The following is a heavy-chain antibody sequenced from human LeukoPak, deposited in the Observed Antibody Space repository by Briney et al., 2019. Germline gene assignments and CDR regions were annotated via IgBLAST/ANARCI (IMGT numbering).Heavy chain of an antibody. CDR3: ARASDNRYFGSGSFDY. V-gene: IGHV4-61*10. CDR2: IYYSGST. D-gene: IGHD3-10*01. Sequence: PSETLSLTCTVSGGSISSGSYYWSWIRQPAGKGLEWIGYIYYSGSTNYNPSLKSRVTISVDTSKNQFSLKLSSVTAADTAVYYCARASDNRYFGSGSFDYWGQGTLVTVSS. J-gene: IGHJ4*02. CDR1: GGSISSGSYY.